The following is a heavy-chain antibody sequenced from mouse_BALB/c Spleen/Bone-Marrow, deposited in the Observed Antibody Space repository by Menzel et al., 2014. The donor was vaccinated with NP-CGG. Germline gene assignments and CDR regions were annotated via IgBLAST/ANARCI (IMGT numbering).Heavy chain of an antibody. J-gene: IGHJ1*01. V-gene: IGHV4-1*02. CDR2: INPDSSTI. Sequence: EVKLLESGGGLVQPGGSLKLSCAASGFDFSRYWMSWVRQVPGKGLEWIGEINPDSSTINYTPSLKDKFIISRDNARNTLFLQMSRVRSKDSALYYCARLSYYGNLFVWGAGTTVTVSS. CDR1: GFDFSRYW. CDR3: ARLSYYGNLFV. D-gene: IGHD1-1*01.